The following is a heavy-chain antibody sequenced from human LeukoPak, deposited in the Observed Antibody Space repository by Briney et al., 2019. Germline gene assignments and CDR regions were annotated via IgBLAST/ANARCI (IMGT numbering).Heavy chain of an antibody. Sequence: GASVKVSCKASGYTFTGYYMHWVRQAPGQGLEWMGWINPNSGGTNYAQKFQGRVTMTRDTSISTAYMELSRLRSDYTAVYYCARFDVSGSYLHNFDYWGQGTLVTDSS. D-gene: IGHD1-26*01. V-gene: IGHV1-2*02. CDR2: INPNSGGT. CDR3: ARFDVSGSYLHNFDY. J-gene: IGHJ4*02. CDR1: GYTFTGYY.